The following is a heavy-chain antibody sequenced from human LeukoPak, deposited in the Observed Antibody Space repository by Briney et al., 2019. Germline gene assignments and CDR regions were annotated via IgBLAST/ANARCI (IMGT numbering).Heavy chain of an antibody. V-gene: IGHV4-4*07. CDR3: ARDWMYSSSWFTERHAFDI. D-gene: IGHD6-13*01. J-gene: IGHJ3*02. CDR2: IYSSGST. Sequence: SETLSLTCTVSGGSTTDYFWSWIRQPAGKGLEWIGRIYSSGSTNYNPSLKSRVTMSVDTSKNQFSLKLSSVTAADTAVYYCARDWMYSSSWFTERHAFDIWGQGTMVTVSS. CDR1: GGSTTDYF.